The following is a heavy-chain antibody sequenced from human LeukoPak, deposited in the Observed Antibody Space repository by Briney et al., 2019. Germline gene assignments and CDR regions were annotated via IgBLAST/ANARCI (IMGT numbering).Heavy chain of an antibody. J-gene: IGHJ6*03. V-gene: IGHV4-34*01. CDR2: INHSGST. CDR1: GGSFSGYY. Sequence: SETLSLTCAVYGGSFSGYYWSWIRQPPGKGLEWIGEINHSGSTNYNPSLKSRVTISVDTSKNQFSLKLSSVTAADTAVYYCARQQAGYYYYYYYMDVWGKGTTVTISS. CDR3: ARQQAGYYYYYYYMDV. D-gene: IGHD6-13*01.